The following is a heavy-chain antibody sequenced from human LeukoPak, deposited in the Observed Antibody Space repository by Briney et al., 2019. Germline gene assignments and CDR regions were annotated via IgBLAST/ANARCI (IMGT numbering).Heavy chain of an antibody. CDR1: GGSISSSNW. J-gene: IGHJ6*04. CDR2: IYHSGST. D-gene: IGHD4/OR15-4a*01. V-gene: IGHV4-4*02. CDR3: AEVVMVGVLPLYYYYGMDV. Sequence: PSETLSLTCAVSGGSISSSNWWSWVRQPPGKGLEWIGEIYHSGSTNYNPSLKSRVTISVDKSKNQFSLKLSSVTAVDTAVYYCAEVVMVGVLPLYYYYGMDVWGKGTTVTVSS.